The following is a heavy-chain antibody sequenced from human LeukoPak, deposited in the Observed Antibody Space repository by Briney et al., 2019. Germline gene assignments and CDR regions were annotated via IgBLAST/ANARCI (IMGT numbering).Heavy chain of an antibody. CDR3: ARQTNSWFP. CDR1: GGSISSYY. CDR2: IYYSGST. V-gene: IGHV4-59*08. J-gene: IGHJ5*02. Sequence: PSETLSLTCTVSGGSISSYYWSWIRQPPGKGLEWIGYIYYSGSTNYNPSLKSRVTISVDTSKNQFSLKLSSVTPEDTAVYYCARQTNSWFPWGQGTLVTVSS. D-gene: IGHD6-13*01.